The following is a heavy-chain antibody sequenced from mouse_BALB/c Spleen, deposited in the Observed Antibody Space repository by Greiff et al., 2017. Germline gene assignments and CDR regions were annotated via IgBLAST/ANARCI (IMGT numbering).Heavy chain of an antibody. Sequence: DVQLQESGPGLVKPSQSLSLTCTVTGYSITSDYAWNWIRQFPGNQLEWMGYISYSGSTSYNPSLKSRISITRDTSKNQFFLQLNSVTTEDTATYYCARGYYAMDYWGQGTSVTVSS. CDR3: ARGYYAMDY. CDR2: ISYSGST. V-gene: IGHV3-2*02. J-gene: IGHJ4*01. CDR1: GYSITSDYA.